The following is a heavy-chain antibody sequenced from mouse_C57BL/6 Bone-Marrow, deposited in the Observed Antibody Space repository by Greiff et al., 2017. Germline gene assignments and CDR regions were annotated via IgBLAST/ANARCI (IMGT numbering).Heavy chain of an antibody. CDR3: ARRTPDYYGSSYVSYWYFDV. V-gene: IGHV1-81*01. J-gene: IGHJ1*03. CDR2: IYPRSGNT. CDR1: GYTFTSYG. D-gene: IGHD1-1*01. Sequence: QVQLQQSGAELARPGASVKLSCKASGYTFTSYGISWVKQRTGQGLEWIGEIYPRSGNTYYNEKFKGNATLTADKSSSTAYMELRSLTSEDSAVYFCARRTPDYYGSSYVSYWYFDVWGTGTTVTVSS.